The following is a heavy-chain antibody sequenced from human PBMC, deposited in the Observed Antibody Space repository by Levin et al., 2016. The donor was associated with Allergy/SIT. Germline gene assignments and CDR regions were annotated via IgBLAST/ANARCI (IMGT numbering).Heavy chain of an antibody. CDR1: GFTFSSYG. D-gene: IGHD5-18*01. J-gene: IGHJ4*02. CDR3: ARDGDTPLDY. CDR2: IRYDGSNK. Sequence: GESLKISCAASGFTFSSYGMHWVRQAPGKGLEWVAFIRYDGSNKYYADSVKGRFTISRDNSKNTLYLQMNSLRAEDTAVYYCARDGDTPLDYWGQGTLVTVSS. V-gene: IGHV3-30*02.